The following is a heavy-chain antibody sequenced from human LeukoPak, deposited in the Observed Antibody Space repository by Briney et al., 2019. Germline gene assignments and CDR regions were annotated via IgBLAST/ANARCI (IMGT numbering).Heavy chain of an antibody. CDR2: IYSGGST. Sequence: GGSLRLSCAASGFTVSSNYMTWVRQAPGKGLEWVSLIYSGGSTYYADSVKGRFTISRDNSKNTLYLQMNSLRAEDTAVYYCAKSHGYSYGFDYWGQGTLVTVSS. CDR1: GFTVSSNY. CDR3: AKSHGYSYGFDY. D-gene: IGHD5-18*01. V-gene: IGHV3-53*05. J-gene: IGHJ4*02.